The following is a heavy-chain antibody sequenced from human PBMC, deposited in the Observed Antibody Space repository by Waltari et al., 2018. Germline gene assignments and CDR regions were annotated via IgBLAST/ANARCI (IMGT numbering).Heavy chain of an antibody. D-gene: IGHD2-21*01. J-gene: IGHJ6*03. CDR2: ISYSGST. CDR1: GGSISSGDSY. CDR3: ARDQGGGDSYYYYYYYMDV. Sequence: QVQLRESGPGLVKASQTLSLTCTVSGGSISSGDSYWSWIRQPPGKGLAWVGYISYSGSTYYNPSLRSRVTISEDTSKNQFSLKVNSMTAAETAVYYCARDQGGGDSYYYYYYYMDVWGKGTTVTVSS. V-gene: IGHV4-30-4*01.